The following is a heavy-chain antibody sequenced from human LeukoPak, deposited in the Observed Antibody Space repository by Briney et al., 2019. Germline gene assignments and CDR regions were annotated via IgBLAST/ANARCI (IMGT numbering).Heavy chain of an antibody. Sequence: GGSLRLSCASSGFTFSNYWMSWVRQAPGKGLVWVSRINSDGSSTNYADSVKGRFTISRDNAKNTLYLQMNSLRAEDTAVYYCARAKVGAPYFDYWGQGTLVTVSS. V-gene: IGHV3-74*01. D-gene: IGHD1-26*01. CDR1: GFTFSNYW. CDR2: INSDGSST. J-gene: IGHJ4*02. CDR3: ARAKVGAPYFDY.